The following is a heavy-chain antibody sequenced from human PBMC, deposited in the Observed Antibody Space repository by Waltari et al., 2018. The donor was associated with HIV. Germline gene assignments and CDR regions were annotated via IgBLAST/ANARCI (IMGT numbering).Heavy chain of an antibody. CDR2: ISAYNGNT. Sequence: QVKLEQSGPEVKKPGASVKVSCKASGYPFTSFGISWVRQAPGQGLEWMGWISAYNGNTNYAQKLQGRVTMTTDTSTSTAYMELRSLRSDDTAVFYCARDNWNDYYYYGMDVWGQGTTVTVSS. J-gene: IGHJ6*02. CDR1: GYPFTSFG. CDR3: ARDNWNDYYYYGMDV. D-gene: IGHD1-1*01. V-gene: IGHV1-18*01.